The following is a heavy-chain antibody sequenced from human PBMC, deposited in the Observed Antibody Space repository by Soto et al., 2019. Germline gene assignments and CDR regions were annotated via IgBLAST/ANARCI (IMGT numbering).Heavy chain of an antibody. J-gene: IGHJ5*02. CDR2: IIPIFGTA. CDR3: ARVVVVVPAAIWRGWFDP. CDR1: GGTFSSYA. D-gene: IGHD2-2*01. V-gene: IGHV1-69*01. Sequence: QVQLVQSGAEVKKPGSSVKVSCKASGGTFSSYAISWVRQAPGQGLEWMGGIIPIFGTANYAQKFQGRVTITADESTRTAYMELSSLRSEDTAVYYCARVVVVVPAAIWRGWFDPWGQGTLVTVSS.